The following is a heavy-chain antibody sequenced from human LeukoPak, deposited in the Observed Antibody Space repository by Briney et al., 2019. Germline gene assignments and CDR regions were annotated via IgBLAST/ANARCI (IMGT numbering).Heavy chain of an antibody. CDR3: AKPTTVTTVLDAFDI. D-gene: IGHD4-17*01. V-gene: IGHV3-23*01. CDR1: GFTFSNYE. Sequence: GGSLRLSCAASGFTFSNYEMNWVRQAPGKGLEWVSGISGSGTITYYADAVKGRFTVSRDNSKNTLYLQTNSLRVEDTAVYYCAKPTTVTTVLDAFDIWGQGTMVTVSS. J-gene: IGHJ3*02. CDR2: ISGSGTIT.